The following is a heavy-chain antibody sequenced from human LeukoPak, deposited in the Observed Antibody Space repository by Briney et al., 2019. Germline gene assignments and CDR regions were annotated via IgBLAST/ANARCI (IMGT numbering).Heavy chain of an antibody. V-gene: IGHV1-24*01. J-gene: IGHJ6*02. Sequence: ASVKVSCKVSGYTLTELSMHWVRQAPGKGLEWMGGFDPEDGETIYAQKFQGRVTMTEDTSTDTAYMELSSLRSEDTAVYYCATDRELDYYDNFNGMDVWGQGTTVTVSS. D-gene: IGHD3-22*01. CDR2: FDPEDGET. CDR3: ATDRELDYYDNFNGMDV. CDR1: GYTLTELS.